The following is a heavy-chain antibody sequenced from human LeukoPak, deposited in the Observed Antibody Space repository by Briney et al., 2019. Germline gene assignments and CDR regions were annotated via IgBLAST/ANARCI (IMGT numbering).Heavy chain of an antibody. CDR1: GFTVSSNY. D-gene: IGHD3-10*01. V-gene: IGHV3-53*01. CDR2: IYSGGST. Sequence: GGSLRLSCAASGFTVSSNYMSWVRQAPGKGLEWCSVIYSGGSTYYADSVKGRFTISRDNSKNPLSLQMNSLRAEDTAVSYCARLWRSGFGELYHYYYTAVGSKGTTVTVPS. CDR3: ARLWRSGFGELYHYYYTAV. J-gene: IGHJ6*03.